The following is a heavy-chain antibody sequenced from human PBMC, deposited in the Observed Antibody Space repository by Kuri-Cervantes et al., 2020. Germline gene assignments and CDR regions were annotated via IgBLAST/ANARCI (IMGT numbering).Heavy chain of an antibody. CDR1: GYTFTSYD. V-gene: IGHV1-8*02. CDR3: ARVSGLRLGELSFYRGSWFDT. J-gene: IGHJ5*02. Sequence: ASVKVSCKASGYTFTSYDINWVRQATGQGLEWMGWMNPNSGNTGYAQKFQGRVTMTRNTSISTAYMELSSLRSEDTAVYFCARVSGLRLGELSFYRGSWFDTWGQGTLVTVSS. D-gene: IGHD3-16*02. CDR2: MNPNSGNT.